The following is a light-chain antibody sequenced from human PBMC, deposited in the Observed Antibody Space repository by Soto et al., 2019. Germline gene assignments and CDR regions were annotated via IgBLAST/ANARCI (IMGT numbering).Light chain of an antibody. CDR2: AAS. J-gene: IGKJ1*01. V-gene: IGKV1-39*01. Sequence: DIHMTQSPSSLSASVGDRGTITCRASQSISSYLNWYKQKRGKAPKLLSYAASSLQSGVPSRFSGSGSGTDFTLTISSLKPEDFETYYCQQSYSTPRTFGQGTKVDI. CDR1: QSISSY. CDR3: QQSYSTPRT.